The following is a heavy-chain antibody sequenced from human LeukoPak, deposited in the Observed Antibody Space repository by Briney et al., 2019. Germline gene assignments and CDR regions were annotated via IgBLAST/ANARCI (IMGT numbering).Heavy chain of an antibody. D-gene: IGHD3-22*01. J-gene: IGHJ5*02. CDR1: GFSFSSYA. CDR2: ISYDGNNK. Sequence: SGGSLRLSCAASGFSFSSYAMHWVRQAPGKGLEWVAVISYDGNNKYYADSVKGRFTISRDNSKNTLYLQMNSLRAEDTAVYYCARDWANYYDSSNYYSPWGQGTLVTVSS. V-gene: IGHV3-30-3*01. CDR3: ARDWANYYDSSNYYSP.